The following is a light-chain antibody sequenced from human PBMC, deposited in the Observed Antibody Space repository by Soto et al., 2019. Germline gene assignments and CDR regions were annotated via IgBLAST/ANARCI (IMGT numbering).Light chain of an antibody. J-gene: IGKJ4*01. V-gene: IGKV3-20*01. CDR3: HQYTNLPLT. CDR1: QGIATTY. CDR2: DIA. Sequence: EIVLTQSPGTLSLSPVQGATLSCRAIQGIATTYFAWYQQKPGQPPRLLIYDIATRAAGIPDRFSGSGSGTDFTLTISRLEPEDFAVYYCHQYTNLPLTFGGGTKVEIK.